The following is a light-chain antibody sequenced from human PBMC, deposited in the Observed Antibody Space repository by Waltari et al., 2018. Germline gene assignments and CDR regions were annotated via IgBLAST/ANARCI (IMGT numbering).Light chain of an antibody. V-gene: IGLV1-40*01. CDR1: SSNIGAGYD. Sequence: QSVLTQPPSVSGAPGQRVTISCTGSSSNIGAGYDVHWYQQLPGTAPKLLIYGNSNRPSGVPDRFSGSKSGTSASRAITGLQAEDEADYYCQSYDSSLRGTVFGGGTKLTVL. CDR2: GNS. CDR3: QSYDSSLRGTV. J-gene: IGLJ2*01.